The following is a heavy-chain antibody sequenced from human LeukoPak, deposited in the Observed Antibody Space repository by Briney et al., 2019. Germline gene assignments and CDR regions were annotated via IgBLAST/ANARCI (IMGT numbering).Heavy chain of an antibody. V-gene: IGHV3-23*01. CDR1: GFPFSSYA. Sequence: GGSLRLSCAASGFPFSSYAMSWVRQAPGKGLEWVSTISNSDDSTYYADSVKGRFTISRDNAKNSLYLQMNSLRAEDTAVYYCAREVEGGDLYWGQGTLVTVSS. CDR2: ISNSDDST. CDR3: AREVEGGDLY. J-gene: IGHJ4*02. D-gene: IGHD2-21*02.